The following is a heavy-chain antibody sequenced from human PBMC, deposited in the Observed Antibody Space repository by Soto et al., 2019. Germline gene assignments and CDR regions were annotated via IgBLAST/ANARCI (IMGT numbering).Heavy chain of an antibody. J-gene: IGHJ5*01. CDR2: VYVTGTT. CDR1: GASISDYY. V-gene: IGHV4-4*07. CDR3: ARDGEYTSGWYSFDS. Sequence: SETLSLTCTVSGASISDYYWSWIRQPAGQALGWIGRVYVTGTTYFNPTLKSRVTMSVDTSNNQVSLKLSSVTAADSAIYYCARDGEYTSGWYSFDSWGPGTLVTVSS. D-gene: IGHD6-19*01.